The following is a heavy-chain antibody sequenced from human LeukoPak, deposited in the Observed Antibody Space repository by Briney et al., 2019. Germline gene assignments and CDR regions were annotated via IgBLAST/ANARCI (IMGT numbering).Heavy chain of an antibody. CDR2: IYHSGST. V-gene: IGHV4-39*01. CDR1: GGSIISSIYY. J-gene: IGHJ5*02. Sequence: SETLSLTCTVSGGSIISSIYYWGWIRQPTGKGLEWIGSIYHSGSTYYNPSLKSRVTISVDTSKNQFSLKLSSVTAADTAVYYCARVGSGSYGWFDPWGQGTLVTVSS. CDR3: ARVGSGSYGWFDP. D-gene: IGHD3-10*01.